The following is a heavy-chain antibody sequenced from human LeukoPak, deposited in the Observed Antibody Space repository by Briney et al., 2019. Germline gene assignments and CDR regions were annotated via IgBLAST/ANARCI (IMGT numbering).Heavy chain of an antibody. V-gene: IGHV3-74*01. Sequence: GGSLRLSCAASGFTFSYYWIHWVRQAPGKGLEWVSRINPDGSTTTYADSVKGRFTISRDNAKNTVYLQMNSLRAEDTAVYYCAKKGYYDGSGYYMYYFDHWGQGTLVTVSS. CDR2: INPDGSTT. CDR3: AKKGYYDGSGYYMYYFDH. CDR1: GFTFSYYW. J-gene: IGHJ4*02. D-gene: IGHD3-22*01.